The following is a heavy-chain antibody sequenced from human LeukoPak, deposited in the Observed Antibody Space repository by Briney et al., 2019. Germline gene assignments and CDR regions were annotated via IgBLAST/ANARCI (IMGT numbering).Heavy chain of an antibody. D-gene: IGHD3-3*02. Sequence: PGGSLRLSCAASGFTFSSYSMNWVRQAPGKGLEWVSSISSSSSYIYYADSVKGRFTISRDNAKNSLYLQMNSLRAEDTAVYYCARVLSTGALVAFDIWGQGTMVPVSS. CDR1: GFTFSSYS. CDR2: ISSSSSYI. CDR3: ARVLSTGALVAFDI. J-gene: IGHJ3*02. V-gene: IGHV3-21*01.